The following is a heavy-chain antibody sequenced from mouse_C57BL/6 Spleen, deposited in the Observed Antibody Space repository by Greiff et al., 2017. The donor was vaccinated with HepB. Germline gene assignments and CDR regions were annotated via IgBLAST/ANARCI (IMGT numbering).Heavy chain of an antibody. D-gene: IGHD1-1*01. V-gene: IGHV1-82*01. Sequence: QVQLQQSGPELVKPGASVKISCKASGYAFSSSWMNWVKQRPGKGLEWIGRIYPGDGDTNYNGKFKGKATLTADKSSSTAYMQLSSLTSEDSAVYICARGDYGSSFWYFDGWGTGTTVTVSS. CDR1: GYAFSSSW. CDR2: IYPGDGDT. CDR3: ARGDYGSSFWYFDG. J-gene: IGHJ1*03.